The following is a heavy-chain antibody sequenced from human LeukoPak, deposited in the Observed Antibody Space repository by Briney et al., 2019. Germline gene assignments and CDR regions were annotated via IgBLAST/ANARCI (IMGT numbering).Heavy chain of an antibody. D-gene: IGHD3-10*01. CDR2: IKSKTDGGTT. Sequence: AGGSLRLSCAASGFTFSNARMSWVRQAPGKGLEWVGRIKSKTDGGTTDYAAPVKGRFTISRDDSKNTLYLQMNSLKTEDTAVYYCTTDVWDYYGSGSPPDYWGQGTLVTVSS. V-gene: IGHV3-15*01. CDR3: TTDVWDYYGSGSPPDY. J-gene: IGHJ4*02. CDR1: GFTFSNAR.